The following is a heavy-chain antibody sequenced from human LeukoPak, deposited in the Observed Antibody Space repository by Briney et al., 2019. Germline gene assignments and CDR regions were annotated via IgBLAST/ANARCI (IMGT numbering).Heavy chain of an antibody. CDR1: GDSISTGSYY. CDR2: IHSSEST. Sequence: SQTLSLTCTVSGDSISTGSYYWSWLRQPAGKGLEWIGHIHSSESTNYNPSLKSRVSISMDASKDQFSLKLSSVTAADTAVYYCAKDSHYYDSSGYYSIGYFDLWGRGTLVTVSS. J-gene: IGHJ2*01. D-gene: IGHD3-22*01. CDR3: AKDSHYYDSSGYYSIGYFDL. V-gene: IGHV4-61*09.